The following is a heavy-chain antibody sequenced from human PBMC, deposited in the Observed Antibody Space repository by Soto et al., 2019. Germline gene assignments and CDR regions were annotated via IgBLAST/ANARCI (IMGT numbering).Heavy chain of an antibody. CDR2: INPFKGDT. V-gene: IGHV1-18*01. CDR1: GYTFSTYG. D-gene: IGHD2-2*02. Sequence: ASVNVSCKASGYTFSTYGITWVRQAPGQGLDWMGWINPFKGDTNSAARFQDRVTMTTDTSTRTAYMELRSLRSDDTAVYYCARVKVPAAILGAFDLWGQGTLVTVSS. CDR3: ARVKVPAAILGAFDL. J-gene: IGHJ3*01.